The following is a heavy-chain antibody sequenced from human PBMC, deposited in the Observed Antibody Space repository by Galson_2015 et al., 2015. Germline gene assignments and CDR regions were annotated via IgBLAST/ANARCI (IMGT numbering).Heavy chain of an antibody. CDR3: AAEPIGYLYYFDY. CDR1: GFTFSSYS. J-gene: IGHJ4*02. V-gene: IGHV3-21*01. Sequence: SLRLSCAASGFTFSSYSMNWVRQAPGKGLEWVSSISSSSSYIYYADSVKGRFTISRDNAKNSLYLQMNSLRAEDTAVYYCAAEPIGYLYYFDYWGQGTLVTVSS. CDR2: ISSSSSYI. D-gene: IGHD3-22*01.